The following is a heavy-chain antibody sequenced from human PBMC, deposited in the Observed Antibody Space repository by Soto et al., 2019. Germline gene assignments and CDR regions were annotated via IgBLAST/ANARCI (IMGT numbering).Heavy chain of an antibody. CDR1: GGSISSYY. CDR2: IYYSGST. V-gene: IGHV4-59*08. Sequence: SETLSLTCNVAGGSISSYYWSWIRQPPGKGLEWIGYIYYSGSTNYNPSLKSRVTISVDTSKSQCSLKLSSVTVAITAVYYCARRYGSCFDYWGQGTLFAVSS. CDR3: ARRYGSCFDY. D-gene: IGHD5-18*01. J-gene: IGHJ4*02.